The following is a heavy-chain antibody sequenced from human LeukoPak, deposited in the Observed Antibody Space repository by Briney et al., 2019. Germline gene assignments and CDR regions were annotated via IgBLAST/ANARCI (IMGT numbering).Heavy chain of an antibody. D-gene: IGHD6-6*01. CDR2: IYYSGNT. CDR1: GFTFSSYW. Sequence: GSLRLSCAASGFTFSSYWMRWIRQPPGKGLEWIGSIYYSGNTYYNPSLKSRVTISVDTSKNQFSLKLNSVTAADTAVYYCARHERGSSDWFDPWGQGTLITVSS. CDR3: ARHERGSSDWFDP. V-gene: IGHV4-39*01. J-gene: IGHJ5*02.